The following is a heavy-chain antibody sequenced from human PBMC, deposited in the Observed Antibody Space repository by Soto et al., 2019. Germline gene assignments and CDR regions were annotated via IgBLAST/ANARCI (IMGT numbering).Heavy chain of an antibody. J-gene: IGHJ6*03. CDR1: GGSFSGYY. CDR2: INHSGST. Sequence: SETLSLTCAVYGGSFSGYYWSWIRQPPGKGLEWNGEINHSGSTNYNPSLKSRVTISVDTSKNQFSLKLSSVTAADTAVYYCARGSRYCTNGVCYINYYYYYMDVWGKGTTVTVSS. D-gene: IGHD2-8*01. CDR3: ARGSRYCTNGVCYINYYYYYMDV. V-gene: IGHV4-34*01.